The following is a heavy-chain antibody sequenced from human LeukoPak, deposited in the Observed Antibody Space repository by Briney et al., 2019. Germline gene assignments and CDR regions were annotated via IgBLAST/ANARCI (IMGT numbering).Heavy chain of an antibody. CDR1: GYPFPSFD. CDR3: ARLTMVRGVTPAFDI. V-gene: IGHV1-8*01. D-gene: IGHD3-10*01. CDR2: MNPNSGNT. J-gene: IGHJ3*02. Sequence: ASVKVSCKASGYPFPSFDIEWVREATRQGREWVGWMNPNSGNTGYAQKYQGRVTMTRNASISTAYLELSSLRSEDTAVYYCARLTMVRGVTPAFDIWGQGTMVTVSS.